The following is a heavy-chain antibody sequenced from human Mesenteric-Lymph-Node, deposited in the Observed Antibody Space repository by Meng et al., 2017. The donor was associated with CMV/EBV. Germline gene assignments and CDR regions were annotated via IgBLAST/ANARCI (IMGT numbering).Heavy chain of an antibody. V-gene: IGHV1-2*02. J-gene: IGHJ4*02. CDR3: ARDGVSSVTDLDY. Sequence: ASVKVSCKASGYTFTAHYIHWVRQAPGQGLEWMGWINPHSAGTKYAQKFQGRVTVTRDTSITTTYMELSRLRPDDTAVYYCARDGVSSVTDLDYWGQGTLVTVSS. CDR1: GYTFTAHY. D-gene: IGHD6-19*01. CDR2: INPHSAGT.